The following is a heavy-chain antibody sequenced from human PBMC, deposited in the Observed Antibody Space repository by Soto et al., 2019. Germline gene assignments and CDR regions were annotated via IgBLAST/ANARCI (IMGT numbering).Heavy chain of an antibody. D-gene: IGHD4-17*01. J-gene: IGHJ4*02. CDR3: ARADTFDYGDYYFDY. CDR1: GFTFSDHY. CDR2: TRNKANSYTT. V-gene: IGHV3-72*01. Sequence: EVQLVESGGGLVQPGGSLRLSCVVSGFTFSDHYMDWVRQAPGKGLEWVGRTRNKANSYTTEYAGSVKGRFTISRHDSKNSLYLQMNSLKTEDTAVYYCARADTFDYGDYYFDYWGQGTLVTVSS.